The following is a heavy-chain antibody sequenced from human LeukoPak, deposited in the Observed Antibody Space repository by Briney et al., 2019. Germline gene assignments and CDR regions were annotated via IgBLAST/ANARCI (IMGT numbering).Heavy chain of an antibody. CDR3: ARGSVESGYGLDY. CDR1: GFTFSSYA. D-gene: IGHD5-12*01. J-gene: IGHJ4*02. CDR2: ISGSGGST. Sequence: PGRSLRLSCAASGFTFSSYAMSWVRQAPGKGLEWVSAISGSGGSTYYADSVKGRFTISRDNSKNTLYLQMNSLRAEDTAVYYCARGSVESGYGLDYWGQGTLVTVSS. V-gene: IGHV3-23*01.